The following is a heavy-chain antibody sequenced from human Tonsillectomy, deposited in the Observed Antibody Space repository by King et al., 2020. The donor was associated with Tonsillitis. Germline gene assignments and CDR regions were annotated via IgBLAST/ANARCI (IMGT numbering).Heavy chain of an antibody. CDR1: GGSISSSSYY. Sequence: PLQESGPGLVKPSETLSLTCTVSGGSISSSSYYWGWIRQPPGQGLEWIGSIYYSGSTYYNPSLKSRVTISVDTSKNQFSLKLSSVTAADTAVYYCASPSTNYYGSGSYSSDAFDIWGQGTMVTVSS. D-gene: IGHD3-10*01. CDR3: ASPSTNYYGSGSYSSDAFDI. J-gene: IGHJ3*02. V-gene: IGHV4-39*01. CDR2: IYYSGST.